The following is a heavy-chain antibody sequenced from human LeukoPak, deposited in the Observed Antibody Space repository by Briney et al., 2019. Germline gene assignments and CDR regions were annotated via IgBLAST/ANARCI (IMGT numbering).Heavy chain of an antibody. J-gene: IGHJ5*02. Sequence: ASVKVSCKASGYTFTGYYRHWVRQAPGQGLERMGWIKPNNGGTNYAQKFRGRVTMTRDTSISTAYMVLSRLRSDDTAVYYCAGARGDIVVVPAAIWFDPWGQGTLVTVSS. V-gene: IGHV1-2*02. D-gene: IGHD2-2*01. CDR2: IKPNNGGT. CDR3: AGARGDIVVVPAAIWFDP. CDR1: GYTFTGYY.